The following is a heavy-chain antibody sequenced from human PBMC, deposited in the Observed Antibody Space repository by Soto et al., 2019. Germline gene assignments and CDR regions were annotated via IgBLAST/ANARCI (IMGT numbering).Heavy chain of an antibody. J-gene: IGHJ4*02. V-gene: IGHV3-30*18. Sequence: QVQLVESGGGVVQPGRSLRLSCAASGFTFSSYGMHWVRQAPGKGLEWVAVISYDGSNKYYADSVKGRFTISRDNSKNTLYQQMNSLRAEDTAVYYCAKDRLQPKYYFDYWGQGTLVTVSS. CDR3: AKDRLQPKYYFDY. D-gene: IGHD1-1*01. CDR1: GFTFSSYG. CDR2: ISYDGSNK.